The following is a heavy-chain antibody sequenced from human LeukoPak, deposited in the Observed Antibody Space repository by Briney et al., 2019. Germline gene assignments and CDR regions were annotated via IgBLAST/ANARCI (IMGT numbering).Heavy chain of an antibody. Sequence: SETLSLTCTVSGGSVSRSPYYWGWIRQPPGKGLEWIGNIYYSGSTYYNPSLKSRVTISVDTSKNQFSLKLSSVTAADTAVYYCARGLFGEFFYYYYVDVWGKGTTVTVSS. CDR2: IYYSGST. CDR1: GGSVSRSPYY. CDR3: ARGLFGEFFYYYYVDV. J-gene: IGHJ6*03. D-gene: IGHD3-10*01. V-gene: IGHV4-39*07.